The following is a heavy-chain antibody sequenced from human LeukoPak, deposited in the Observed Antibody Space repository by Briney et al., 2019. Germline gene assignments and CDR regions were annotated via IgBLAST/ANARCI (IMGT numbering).Heavy chain of an antibody. V-gene: IGHV1-18*01. D-gene: IGHD3-22*01. Sequence: GASVKVSCKASGYTFSSYGITWVRQAPGQGLEWMGWISAYNGNTKYAQKFQGRVTMTTDTSTSTAYMALRSLRSDDTAVYYCARAPLYYSDSSGYYLHYWGQGTLVTVSS. CDR2: ISAYNGNT. CDR3: ARAPLYYSDSSGYYLHY. J-gene: IGHJ4*02. CDR1: GYTFSSYG.